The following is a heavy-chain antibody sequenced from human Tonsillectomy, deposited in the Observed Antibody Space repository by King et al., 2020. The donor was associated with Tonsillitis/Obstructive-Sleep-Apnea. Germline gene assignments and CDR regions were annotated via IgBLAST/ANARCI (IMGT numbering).Heavy chain of an antibody. CDR3: AKDIEWRAARWTGFDY. J-gene: IGHJ4*02. D-gene: IGHD6-6*01. CDR1: GFTFDDYT. CDR2: ISWDGGST. Sequence: VQLVESGGVVVQPGGSLRLSCAASGFTFDDYTMHWVRQAPGKGLEWVSLISWDGGSTYYAEPVKGRFTISRDNSKNSLYLQMNSVRTEDTALYYCAKDIEWRAARWTGFDYWGQGTLVTVSS. V-gene: IGHV3-43*01.